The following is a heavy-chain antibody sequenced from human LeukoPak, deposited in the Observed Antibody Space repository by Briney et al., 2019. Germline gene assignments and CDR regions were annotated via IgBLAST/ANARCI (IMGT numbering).Heavy chain of an antibody. CDR2: INSDGSST. CDR1: GFTFSSYW. J-gene: IGHJ4*02. CDR3: AVLARGLKNFDY. V-gene: IGHV3-74*01. Sequence: GGSLRLSCAASGFTFSSYWMYWVRQAPGKGLVWVSRINSDGSSTSYADSAKGRFTISRDNAKNTLYLQMNSLRAEDTAVYYCAVLARGLKNFDYWGQGTLVTVSS.